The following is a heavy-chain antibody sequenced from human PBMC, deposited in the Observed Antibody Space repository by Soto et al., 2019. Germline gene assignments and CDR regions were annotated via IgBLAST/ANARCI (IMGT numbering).Heavy chain of an antibody. CDR1: GFIFSGSA. J-gene: IGHJ4*02. D-gene: IGHD3-3*01. V-gene: IGHV3-73*02. CDR3: ARGVYDFWSGHPKGLDY. CDR2: IRSKANSYAT. Sequence: EVQLVESGGGLVQPGGSLKLSCAASGFIFSGSAMHWVRQASGKGLEWVGSIRSKANSYATAYAVSVKGKFTISRDDSRNTAYLQMNSPKTGDTAVYYCARGVYDFWSGHPKGLDYWGQGTVVTVSS.